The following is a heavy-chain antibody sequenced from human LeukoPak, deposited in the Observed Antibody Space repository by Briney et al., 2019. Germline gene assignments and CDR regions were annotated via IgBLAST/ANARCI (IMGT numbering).Heavy chain of an antibody. V-gene: IGHV1-69*13. CDR1: GGTFSSYA. CDR2: IIPIFGTA. J-gene: IGHJ4*02. CDR3: ARVGYSNYEGLYFEY. Sequence: SVKVSCKASGGTFSSYAISWVRQAPGQGLEWMGGIIPIFGTANYAQKFQGRVTITADESTSTAYMELSSLRSEDTAVYYCARVGYSNYEGLYFEYWGQGTLVTVSS. D-gene: IGHD4-11*01.